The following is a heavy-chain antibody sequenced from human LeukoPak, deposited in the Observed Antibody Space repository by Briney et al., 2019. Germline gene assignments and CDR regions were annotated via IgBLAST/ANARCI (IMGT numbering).Heavy chain of an antibody. V-gene: IGHV3-49*04. CDR2: IRSNTFGGTA. CDR1: GFTFGDYA. D-gene: IGHD1-26*01. CDR3: SRDLRMGATKLDY. J-gene: IGHJ4*01. Sequence: GGSLRLSCTASGFTFGDYAMSWVRQAPGKGLEWVGFIRSNTFGGTAEYAASVKGRFTISRDDSKSIAYLQINSLKTEDTAVYYCSRDLRMGATKLDYWGHGSLVTVSS.